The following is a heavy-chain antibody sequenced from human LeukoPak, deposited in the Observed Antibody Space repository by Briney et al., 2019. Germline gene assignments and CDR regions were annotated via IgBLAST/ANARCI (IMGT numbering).Heavy chain of an antibody. CDR1: GYSFTGYY. CDR3: AGPSITGTNALAY. V-gene: IGHV1-2*02. Sequence: ASMKVSCKASGYSFTGYYMHWVRQAPGQGLEWMGCINPNSGGTDYAQKFQGRVTMTRVTSISTAYMELSRLTSDDTAVYYCAGPSITGTNALAYWGQGTLVTVSS. D-gene: IGHD1-20*01. J-gene: IGHJ4*02. CDR2: INPNSGGT.